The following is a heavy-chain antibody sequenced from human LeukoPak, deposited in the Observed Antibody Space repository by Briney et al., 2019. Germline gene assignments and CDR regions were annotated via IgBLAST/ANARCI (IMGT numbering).Heavy chain of an antibody. CDR1: GFSVSSNY. J-gene: IGHJ4*02. V-gene: IGHV3-66*01. CDR2: IYSGGIT. D-gene: IGHD1-7*01. CDR3: ARVGTMVYLDY. Sequence: GGSLRLSCAASGFSVSSNYMSWVRQAPGKGLEWVSVIYSGGITYYADSVKGRFTISRDNSKNTLYRQMNSLRAEDTAVYYCARVGTMVYLDYWGQGTLVTVSS.